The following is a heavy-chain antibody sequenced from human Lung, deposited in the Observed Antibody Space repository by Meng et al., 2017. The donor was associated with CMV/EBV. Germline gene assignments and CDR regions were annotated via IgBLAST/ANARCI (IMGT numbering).Heavy chain of an antibody. Sequence: VRLQGSGPGPVKPSETLSLTCTVSGGSISSYYWSWIRQPPGKGLEWIGYIYYSGSTNYNPSLKSRVTISVDTSKNQFSLKLSSVTAADTAVYYCAREEGIGGFDPWGQGTLVTVSS. CDR3: AREEGIGGFDP. D-gene: IGHD3-10*01. CDR2: IYYSGST. V-gene: IGHV4-59*01. CDR1: GGSISSYY. J-gene: IGHJ5*02.